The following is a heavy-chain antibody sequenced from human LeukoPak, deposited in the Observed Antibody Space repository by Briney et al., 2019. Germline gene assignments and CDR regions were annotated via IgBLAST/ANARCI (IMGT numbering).Heavy chain of an antibody. CDR1: GYTFTIFG. CDR3: ASEYYDYVWGSYRFFDY. J-gene: IGHJ4*02. CDR2: IIPILGIA. D-gene: IGHD3-16*02. Sequence: ASVKVSCKASGYTFTIFGISWVRQAPGQGLEWMGRIIPILGIANYAQKFQGRVTITADKSTSTAYMELSSLRSEDTAVYYCASEYYDYVWGSYRFFDYWGQGTLVTVSS. V-gene: IGHV1-69*04.